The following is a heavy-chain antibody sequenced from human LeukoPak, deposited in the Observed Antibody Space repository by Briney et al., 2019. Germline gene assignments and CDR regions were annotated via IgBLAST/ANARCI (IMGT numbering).Heavy chain of an antibody. V-gene: IGHV4-39*07. CDR2: IYYSGST. CDR3: GRERWGATTDPGGYFDY. D-gene: IGHD1-26*01. CDR1: GGSISSSSYY. Sequence: PSETLSLTCTVSGGSISSSSYYWGWIRQPPGKGLEWIGSIYYSGSTYYNPSLKSRVTISVDTSKNQFSLKLSSVTAADTAVYYCGRERWGATTDPGGYFDYWGQGTLVTVSS. J-gene: IGHJ4*02.